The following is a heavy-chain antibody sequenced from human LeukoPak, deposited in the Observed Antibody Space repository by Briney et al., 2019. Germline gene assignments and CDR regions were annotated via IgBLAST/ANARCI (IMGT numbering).Heavy chain of an antibody. CDR3: ARETPIDYGDSKAFDI. Sequence: PGGSLRLSCAASGFTFSSYSMNWVRQAPGKGLEWVSYISSSSSTIYYADSVKGRFTISRDNAKNSLYLQMNSLRAEDTAVYYCARETPIDYGDSKAFDIWGQGTMVTVSS. V-gene: IGHV3-48*04. D-gene: IGHD4-17*01. CDR1: GFTFSSYS. J-gene: IGHJ3*02. CDR2: ISSSSSTI.